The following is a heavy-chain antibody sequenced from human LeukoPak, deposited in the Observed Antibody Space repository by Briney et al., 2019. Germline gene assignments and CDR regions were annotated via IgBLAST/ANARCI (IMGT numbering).Heavy chain of an antibody. Sequence: GGSLRLSCAASGFSVSSNYMSWVRQAPGKGLEWVSVIYSGGSTYYADSVKGRFTISRDNSKNTLYLQMNSLRAEDTAVYYCARELSGYDGAAWFDYWGQGTLVTVSS. J-gene: IGHJ4*02. D-gene: IGHD5-12*01. CDR1: GFSVSSNY. V-gene: IGHV3-53*01. CDR3: ARELSGYDGAAWFDY. CDR2: IYSGGST.